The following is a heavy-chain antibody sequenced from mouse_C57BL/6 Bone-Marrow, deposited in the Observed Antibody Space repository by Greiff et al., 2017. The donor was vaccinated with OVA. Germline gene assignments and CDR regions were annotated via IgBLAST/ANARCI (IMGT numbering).Heavy chain of an antibody. CDR1: GFTFSNYW. CDR3: TVSLLFAY. Sequence: VQGVESGGGLVQPGGSMKLSCVASGFTFSNYWMNWVRQSPEQGLEWVAQIRLKSDNYATHYAESVKGRFTISRDDSKSSFYLQMNNLRAEDTGIYYCTVSLLFAYWGQGTLVTVSA. V-gene: IGHV6-3*01. J-gene: IGHJ3*01. CDR2: IRLKSDNYAT. D-gene: IGHD6-2*01.